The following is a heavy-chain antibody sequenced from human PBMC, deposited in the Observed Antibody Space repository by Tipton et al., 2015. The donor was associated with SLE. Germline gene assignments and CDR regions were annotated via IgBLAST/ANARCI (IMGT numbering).Heavy chain of an antibody. CDR1: GGSFSGYY. CDR3: ARAKDCSSTSCYYYYYMDV. Sequence: LSLTCAVYGGSFSGYYWSWIRQPPGKGLEWIGEINHSGSTNYNPSLKSRVTISVDTSKNQFSLKLSSVTAADTAVYYCARAKDCSSTSCYYYYYMDVWGKGTTVTVSS. D-gene: IGHD2-2*01. CDR2: INHSGST. J-gene: IGHJ6*03. V-gene: IGHV4-34*01.